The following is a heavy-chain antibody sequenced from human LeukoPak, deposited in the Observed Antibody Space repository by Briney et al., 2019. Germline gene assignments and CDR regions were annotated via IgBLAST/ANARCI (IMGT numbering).Heavy chain of an antibody. D-gene: IGHD3-22*01. Sequence: ASVKVSCKASGYTFTSYAMNWVRQAPGQGLEWMGWINTNTGNPTYAQGFTGRFVFSLDTSVSTAYLQISSLKAEDTAVYYCARGAITMIVVENWFDPWGQGTLVTVSS. CDR1: GYTFTSYA. V-gene: IGHV7-4-1*02. J-gene: IGHJ5*02. CDR3: ARGAITMIVVENWFDP. CDR2: INTNTGNP.